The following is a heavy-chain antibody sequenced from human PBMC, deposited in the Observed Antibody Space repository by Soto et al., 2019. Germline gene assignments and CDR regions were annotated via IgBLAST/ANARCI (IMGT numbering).Heavy chain of an antibody. D-gene: IGHD2-2*01. CDR2: IYYSGST. CDR1: GGSISSYY. V-gene: IGHV4-59*01. J-gene: IGHJ6*03. CDR3: ARGRASDIVVVPAAMPGGYYMDV. Sequence: QVQLQESGPGLVKPSETLSLTCTVSGGSISSYYWSWIRQPPGKGLEWIGYIYYSGSTNYNPSLKSRVTISVDTSKNQFSLKLSSVTAADTAVYYCARGRASDIVVVPAAMPGGYYMDVWGKGTTVTVSS.